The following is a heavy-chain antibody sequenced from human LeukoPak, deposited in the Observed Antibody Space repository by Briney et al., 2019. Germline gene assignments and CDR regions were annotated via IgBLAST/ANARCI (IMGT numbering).Heavy chain of an antibody. D-gene: IGHD3-10*01. J-gene: IGHJ4*02. CDR3: ARDGERISTIRGVFWPDY. CDR1: GFTFSGYW. Sequence: GGSLRLSCAASGFTFSGYWMHWVRQVPGKGLVWVSHINIDGTTTAYADSVEGRFTISRDNARNTLYLQMNSLRADDTAVYYCARDGERISTIRGVFWPDYWGQGILVSVSS. CDR2: INIDGTTT. V-gene: IGHV3-74*01.